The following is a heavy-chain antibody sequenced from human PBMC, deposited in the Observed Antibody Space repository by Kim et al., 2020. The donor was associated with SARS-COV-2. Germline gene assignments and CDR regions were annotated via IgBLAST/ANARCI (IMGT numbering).Heavy chain of an antibody. Sequence: SGGTSTNPSLKSRVTISVDKSKNQFSLKLSSVPAADTAVYYCTSEYFDYWGQGTLVTVSS. CDR3: TSEYFDY. CDR2: SGGT. J-gene: IGHJ4*02. V-gene: IGHV4-4*02.